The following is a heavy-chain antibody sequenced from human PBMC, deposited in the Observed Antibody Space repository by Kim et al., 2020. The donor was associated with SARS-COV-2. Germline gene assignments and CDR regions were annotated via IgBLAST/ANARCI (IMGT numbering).Heavy chain of an antibody. CDR3: GKDLFGCSGDNCYSGLPYYIDF. V-gene: IGHV3-23*01. D-gene: IGHD2-15*01. CDR1: TFTFRDYA. Sequence: GGSLRLSCVASTFTFRDYAMTWVRQAPGKGLEWVSAISGTSGHTYYADSVKGRFTISRDNSKNTLYLQMNSLRAEDTAIYYCGKDLFGCSGDNCYSGLPYYIDFWGQGSLVTVSS. CDR2: ISGTSGHT. J-gene: IGHJ4*02.